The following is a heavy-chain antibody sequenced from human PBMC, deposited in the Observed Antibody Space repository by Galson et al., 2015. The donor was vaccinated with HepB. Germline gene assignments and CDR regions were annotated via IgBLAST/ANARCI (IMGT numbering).Heavy chain of an antibody. Sequence: SVKVSCKASGGTFSSYAISWVRQAPGQGLEWMGGIIPIFGTANYAQKFQGRVTITADESTSTAYMELSSLRSEDTAVYYCARDLGGGYSSSWYGEADDAFDIWGEGTMVPVSS. V-gene: IGHV1-69*13. CDR2: IIPIFGTA. J-gene: IGHJ3*02. CDR1: GGTFSSYA. D-gene: IGHD6-13*01. CDR3: ARDLGGGYSSSWYGEADDAFDI.